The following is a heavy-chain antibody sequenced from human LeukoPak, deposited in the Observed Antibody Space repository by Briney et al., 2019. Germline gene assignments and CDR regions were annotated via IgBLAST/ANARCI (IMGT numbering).Heavy chain of an antibody. D-gene: IGHD1-26*01. CDR1: GVSISSGDYY. J-gene: IGHJ4*02. CDR2: IYYSGST. V-gene: IGHV4-30-4*01. CDR3: ARVLAEGAMDLYYFDY. Sequence: KPSETLSLTCTVSGVSISSGDYYWSWIRQPPGKGLEWIGYIYYSGSTYYNPSLKSRVTISVDTSKNQFSLKLSSVTAADTAVYYCARVLAEGAMDLYYFDYWGQGTLVTVSS.